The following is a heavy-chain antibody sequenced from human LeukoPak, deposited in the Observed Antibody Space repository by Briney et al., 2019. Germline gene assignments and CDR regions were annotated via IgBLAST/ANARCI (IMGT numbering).Heavy chain of an antibody. CDR3: AKVPASSWYNGYYFDY. CDR2: ISGSGGST. D-gene: IGHD6-13*01. Sequence: GGSLRLSCAASGFTFSSYAMSWVRQAPGKGLEWVSAISGSGGSTYYADSVKGRFTISRDNSKNTLYLQMNSLRAEDTAVYYCAKVPASSWYNGYYFDYWGQGTLVTVSS. V-gene: IGHV3-23*01. CDR1: GFTFSSYA. J-gene: IGHJ4*02.